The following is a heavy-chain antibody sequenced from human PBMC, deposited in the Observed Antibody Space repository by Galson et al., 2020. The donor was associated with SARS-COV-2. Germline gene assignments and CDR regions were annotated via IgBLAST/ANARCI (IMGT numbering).Heavy chain of an antibody. V-gene: IGHV3-30*09. D-gene: IGHD2-21*01. CDR2: IPYEGRIQ. Sequence: GGSLRLSCAASGFTFNTFAIHWFRQAPGKGLEWLALIPYEGRIQVYADTLRGQSAISRDTSTNTGYLQMSSLRPEDTAIYYCEKVSPQFQLVSYWHFDLWGRGTLVTVSS. J-gene: IGHJ2*01. CDR3: EKVSPQFQLVSYWHFDL. CDR1: GFTFNTFA.